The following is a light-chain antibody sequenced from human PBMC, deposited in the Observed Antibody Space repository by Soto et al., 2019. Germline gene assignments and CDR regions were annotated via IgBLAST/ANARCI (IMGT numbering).Light chain of an antibody. V-gene: IGLV2-14*01. CDR3: FSFTTVGTHD. CDR1: SSDIGAYNY. J-gene: IGLJ1*01. Sequence: QPGLTQPDSVSGSPGQSITISCTGSSSDIGAYNYVSWCQQYSGKAPKLIISEGSNRPSGGSNRFSCSKSGTAASLTISGLQTEDEADYFCFSFTTVGTHDFGTGTKVTAL. CDR2: EGS.